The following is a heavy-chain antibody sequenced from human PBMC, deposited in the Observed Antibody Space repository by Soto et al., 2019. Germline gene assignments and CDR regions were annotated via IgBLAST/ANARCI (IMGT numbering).Heavy chain of an antibody. V-gene: IGHV3-74*01. D-gene: IGHD3-22*01. J-gene: IGHJ4*02. CDR2: INSDGSST. Sequence: GGSLRLSCAASGFTFSSYWMHWVRQAPGKGLVWVSLINSDGSSTSYADSVKGRFTISRDNAKITLYLQMNSLRAEDTAVYYCARAAMRPYDSSGYSGLYWGQGTLVTVSS. CDR1: GFTFSSYW. CDR3: ARAAMRPYDSSGYSGLY.